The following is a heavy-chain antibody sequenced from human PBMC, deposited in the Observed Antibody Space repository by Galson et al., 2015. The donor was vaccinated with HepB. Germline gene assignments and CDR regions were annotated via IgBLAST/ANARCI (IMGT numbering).Heavy chain of an antibody. CDR3: ARVADADYGDHTHFDS. Sequence: SLRLSCAVSGFTFSDYYMSWIRQAPGKGLEWISYISSNTPYTNYADSVKGRFTISRDNAKNSLFLQINGLRAEDTAVYYCARVADADYGDHTHFDSWGQGTLVTVSS. V-gene: IGHV3-11*06. CDR2: ISSNTPYT. D-gene: IGHD4-17*01. CDR1: GFTFSDYY. J-gene: IGHJ4*02.